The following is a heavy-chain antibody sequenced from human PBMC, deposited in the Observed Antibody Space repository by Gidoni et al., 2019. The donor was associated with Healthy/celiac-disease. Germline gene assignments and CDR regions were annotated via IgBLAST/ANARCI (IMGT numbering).Heavy chain of an antibody. D-gene: IGHD4-17*01. J-gene: IGHJ4*02. V-gene: IGHV3-9*01. CDR1: GFTFADYA. CDR3: AKGDYGGQIPSGNFDY. Sequence: EVQLVESGGGLVQPGRSLRLSCAASGFTFADYAMHWVRQAPGKGLEWVSGISWNSGSIGYADSVKGRFTISRDNAKNSLYLQMNSLRAEDTALYYCAKGDYGGQIPSGNFDYWGQGTLVTVSS. CDR2: ISWNSGSI.